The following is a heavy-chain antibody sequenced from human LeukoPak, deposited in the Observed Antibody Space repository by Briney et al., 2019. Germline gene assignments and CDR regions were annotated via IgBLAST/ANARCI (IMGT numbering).Heavy chain of an antibody. CDR3: ARGGVTIFGVATPTNWFDP. V-gene: IGHV4-39*07. Sequence: PSETLSLTCTVSGASISGTAYYWGWVRQPPRKGLEWIGNIYYSGSTYYNASLQSRVTISVDTSKNQFSLKLSSVTAADTAVYYCARGGVTIFGVATPTNWFDPWGQGTLVTVSS. D-gene: IGHD3-3*01. CDR1: GASISGTAYY. J-gene: IGHJ5*02. CDR2: IYYSGST.